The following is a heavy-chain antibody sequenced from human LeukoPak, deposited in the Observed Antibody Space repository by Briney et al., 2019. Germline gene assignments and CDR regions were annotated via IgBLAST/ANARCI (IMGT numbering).Heavy chain of an antibody. CDR1: GLTVSNNY. D-gene: IGHD4-17*01. J-gene: IGHJ4*02. CDR3: AKDMHHSEDYGDYPLTG. V-gene: IGHV3-9*01. CDR2: ISWNSGSI. Sequence: GGSLRLSCAVSGLTVSNNYMNWVRQAPGKGLEWVSGISWNSGSIGYADSVKGRFTISRDNAKNSLYLQMNSLRAEDTALYYCAKDMHHSEDYGDYPLTGWGQGTLVTVSS.